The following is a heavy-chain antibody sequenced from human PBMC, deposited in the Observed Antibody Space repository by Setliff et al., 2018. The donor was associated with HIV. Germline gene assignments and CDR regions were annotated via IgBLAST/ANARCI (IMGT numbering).Heavy chain of an antibody. J-gene: IGHJ3*02. V-gene: IGHV4-59*08. CDR3: ARHSITLVVGVPERDDAFDI. Sequence: PSETLSLTCTVSGGSISSYSWSWIRQPPGKGLEWIGYIYTSGSTNYKPSLKRRVTISVDTTENQFSLKLTSVTAADTAMYFCARHSITLVVGVPERDDAFDIWGQGTMVTVSS. CDR2: IYTSGST. D-gene: IGHD2-8*02. CDR1: GGSISSYS.